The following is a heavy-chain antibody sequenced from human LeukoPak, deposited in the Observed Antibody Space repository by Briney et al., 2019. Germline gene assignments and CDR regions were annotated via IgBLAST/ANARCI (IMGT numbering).Heavy chain of an antibody. D-gene: IGHD4-11*01. CDR2: IWNDGSSQ. CDR3: AKDAQRGFDYSNSLEK. V-gene: IGHV3-33*06. CDR1: HFTFSHFG. Sequence: GESLRLSCVASHFTFSHFGMHWVRQAPGKGLEWVAVIWNDGSSQYYADSVKGRFTISRDNSQSTVYLQMNSLRGEDTAVYYCAKDAQRGFDYSNSLEKWGQGTLVIVSS. J-gene: IGHJ4*02.